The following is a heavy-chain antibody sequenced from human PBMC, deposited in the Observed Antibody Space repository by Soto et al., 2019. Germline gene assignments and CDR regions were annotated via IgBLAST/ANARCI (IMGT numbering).Heavy chain of an antibody. D-gene: IGHD5-18*01. Sequence: QITLKESGPTLVKPTQTLTLTCTFSGFSLSTSGVGVGWIRQPPGKALEWLALIYWNDDKRYSPSLKSRLTTTKDPSKNRGVITMTNRDPVDTATYYGAQGSFRIPLWSHSTYYFAYWGQGTLVPVSS. CDR2: IYWNDDK. V-gene: IGHV2-5*01. CDR3: AQGSFRIPLWSHSTYYFAY. CDR1: GFSLSTSGVG. J-gene: IGHJ4*02.